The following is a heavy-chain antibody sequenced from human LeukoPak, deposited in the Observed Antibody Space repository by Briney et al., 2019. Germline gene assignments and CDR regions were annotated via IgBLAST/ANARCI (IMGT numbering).Heavy chain of an antibody. CDR1: GGSISSGTYY. D-gene: IGHD1-14*01. CDR2: IYHSGST. Sequence: SETLSLTCTVSGGSISSGTYYWGWIRQPPGKGLEWIGSIYHSGSTYYNPSLKSRVTISVATSKTQFSLKLSSLTAADTAVYYCARDRKYYYHMDVWGKGTTVTVSS. J-gene: IGHJ6*03. V-gene: IGHV4-39*07. CDR3: ARDRKYYYHMDV.